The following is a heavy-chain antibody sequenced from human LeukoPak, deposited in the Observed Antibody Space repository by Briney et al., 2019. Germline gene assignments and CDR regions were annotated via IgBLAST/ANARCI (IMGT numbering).Heavy chain of an antibody. CDR2: ISYDGQNK. CDR3: AKNNSWVITMVRGDPDRDY. J-gene: IGHJ4*02. V-gene: IGHV3-30*18. CDR1: GFSFSDYV. D-gene: IGHD3-10*01. Sequence: GGSLRLSCAASGFSFSDYVMHWVRQAPGKGLEWVAAISYDGQNKYFADSVKGRFTISRDNSKNTLYLQMNSLRAEDTAVYYCAKNNSWVITMVRGDPDRDYWGQGTLVTVSS.